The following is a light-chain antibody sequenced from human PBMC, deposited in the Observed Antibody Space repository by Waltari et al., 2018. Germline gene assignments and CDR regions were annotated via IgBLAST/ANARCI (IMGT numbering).Light chain of an antibody. V-gene: IGKV3-11*01. CDR3: QQPPLT. J-gene: IGKJ4*01. Sequence: EIVLTQSPGTLSLSPGERATLSCRASQSISSHLAWYQQKPGQAPRLLICDASKRATGIPARFSGSGSGTDFILTISSLEPEDFAVYYCQQPPLTFGGGTKVEI. CDR1: QSISSH. CDR2: DAS.